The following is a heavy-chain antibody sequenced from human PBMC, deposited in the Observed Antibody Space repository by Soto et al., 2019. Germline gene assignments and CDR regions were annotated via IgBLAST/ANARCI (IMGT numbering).Heavy chain of an antibody. J-gene: IGHJ4*02. CDR3: ARGERNDFWSGSFFDY. V-gene: IGHV4-34*01. Sequence: QVQLQQWGAGLLKPSETLSLTCAVYGGSFSGYYWSWIRQPPGKGLEWIGEINHSGSTNYNPSLKSRVTISVDMSKNQFSLKLSSVTAADTAVYYCARGERNDFWSGSFFDYWGEGTLVTVSS. CDR1: GGSFSGYY. D-gene: IGHD3-3*01. CDR2: INHSGST.